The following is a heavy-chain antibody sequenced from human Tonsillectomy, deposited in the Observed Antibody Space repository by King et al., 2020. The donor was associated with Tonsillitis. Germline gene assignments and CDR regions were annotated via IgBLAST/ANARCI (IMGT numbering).Heavy chain of an antibody. V-gene: IGHV3-23*03. D-gene: IGHD3-10*01. CDR2: IYSAVSST. Sequence: VQLVESGGGLVQPGGSLRLSCAVSGFTFSSYAMSWVRQAPGKGLEWVAVIYSAVSSTYFADSVKGRFTISRDNSKNTLYLQMNSLRAEDTAVYYCAKVRPMERSGGYYILYLDYWGQGTLVTVSS. J-gene: IGHJ4*02. CDR3: AKVRPMERSGGYYILYLDY. CDR1: GFTFSSYA.